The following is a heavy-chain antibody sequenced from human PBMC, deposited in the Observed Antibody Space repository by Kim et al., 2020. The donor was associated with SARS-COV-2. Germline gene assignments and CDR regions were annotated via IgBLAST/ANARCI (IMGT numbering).Heavy chain of an antibody. Sequence: SFQGHVTISADKSISTAYLQWSSLKASDTAMYYCARHAIVVVPEGGWFDPWGQGTLVTVSS. J-gene: IGHJ5*02. CDR3: ARHAIVVVPEGGWFDP. D-gene: IGHD2-2*01. V-gene: IGHV5-10-1*01.